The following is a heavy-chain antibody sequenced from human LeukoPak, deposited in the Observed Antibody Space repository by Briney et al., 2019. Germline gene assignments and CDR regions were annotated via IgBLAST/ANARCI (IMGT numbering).Heavy chain of an antibody. J-gene: IGHJ4*02. CDR3: ASFFGGTGNY. Sequence: GGSLRLSCAASGFTFSSYSMNWVRQAPGKGLEWVSYISSSSTIYYADSVKGRFTISRDNAKNSLYLQMNSLRAEDTAVYCCASFFGGTGNYWGQGTLVTVSS. D-gene: IGHD3-10*01. V-gene: IGHV3-48*04. CDR1: GFTFSSYS. CDR2: ISSSSTI.